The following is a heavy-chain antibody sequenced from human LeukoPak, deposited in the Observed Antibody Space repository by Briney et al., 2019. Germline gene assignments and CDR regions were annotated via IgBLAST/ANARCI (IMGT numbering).Heavy chain of an antibody. Sequence: GGSLRLSCAASGFTVSSNYMSWVRQAPGKGREWVSSISSSSSYIYYADSVKGRFTISRDNAKNSLYLQMNSLRAEDTAVYYCARGYCSGGSCSTFDIWGQGTMVTVSS. V-gene: IGHV3-21*01. D-gene: IGHD2-15*01. CDR1: GFTVSSNY. CDR3: ARGYCSGGSCSTFDI. CDR2: ISSSSSYI. J-gene: IGHJ3*02.